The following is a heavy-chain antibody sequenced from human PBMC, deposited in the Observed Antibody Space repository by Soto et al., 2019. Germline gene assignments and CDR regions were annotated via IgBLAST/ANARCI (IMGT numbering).Heavy chain of an antibody. CDR3: AQDRGCSGSTCYQAY. D-gene: IGHD2-2*01. CDR2: ISGSRGSTT. CDR1: GFTFSDYG. J-gene: IGHJ4*02. Sequence: LRLSCAASGFTFSDYGLSWVRQAPGKGLEWVSSISGSRGSTTYYAGSVKGRFTISRDNSKNTLYLEMNSLRVEDTAVYYCAQDRGCSGSTCYQAYWGPGTLVTVSS. V-gene: IGHV3-23*01.